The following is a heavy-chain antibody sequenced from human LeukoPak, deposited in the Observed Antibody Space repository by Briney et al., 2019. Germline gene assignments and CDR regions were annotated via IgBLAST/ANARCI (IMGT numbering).Heavy chain of an antibody. V-gene: IGHV3-23*01. CDR3: ATYRQVLLPFES. J-gene: IGHJ4*02. D-gene: IGHD2-8*02. CDR2: IFPSGGEI. Sequence: GGSLRLSCKASGFTFSNYAMSWVRQAPGKGLEWVSSIFPSGGEIHYADSVRGRFTISRDNSKSTLSLQMNSLRAEDTAIYYCATYRQVLLPFESWGQGTLVTVSS. CDR1: GFTFSNYA.